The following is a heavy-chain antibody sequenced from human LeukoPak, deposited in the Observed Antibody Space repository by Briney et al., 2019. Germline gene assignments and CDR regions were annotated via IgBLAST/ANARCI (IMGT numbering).Heavy chain of an antibody. D-gene: IGHD3-10*01. CDR3: ARDFQRLIRISGY. J-gene: IGHJ4*02. Sequence: ASVKVSCKASGGTFSSYAISWVRQAPGQGLEWMGWINAYNGNTNYAQKLQGRVTMTTDTSTSTAYMELRSLRSDDTAVYYCARDFQRLIRISGYWGQGTLVTVSS. V-gene: IGHV1-18*01. CDR1: GGTFSSYA. CDR2: INAYNGNT.